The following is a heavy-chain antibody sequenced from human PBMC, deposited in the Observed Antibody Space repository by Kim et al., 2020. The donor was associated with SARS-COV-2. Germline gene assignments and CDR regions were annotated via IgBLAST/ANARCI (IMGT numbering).Heavy chain of an antibody. V-gene: IGHV3-72*01. CDR3: AREGGQSSGYVY. J-gene: IGHJ4*02. CDR2: TRNNGNSITT. CDR1: GFTFSDQN. D-gene: IGHD3-22*01. Sequence: GGSLRLSCVGSGFTFSDQNMDWVRQAPGKGLEWVGRTRNNGNSITTAYAASVKGRFTISRDDKTNSLYLQMNSLETEDTSVYYCAREGGQSSGYVYRGQGTLVSVSS.